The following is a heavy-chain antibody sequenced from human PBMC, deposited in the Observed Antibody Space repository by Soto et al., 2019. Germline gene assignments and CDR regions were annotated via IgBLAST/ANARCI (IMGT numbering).Heavy chain of an antibody. CDR1: GYSFTSYL. J-gene: IGHJ6*02. V-gene: IGHV5-51*01. CDR3: ARPLTTSSSSDQYAMDV. CDR2: IYPGDSDT. D-gene: IGHD6-6*01. Sequence: PGESLKISFKGSGYSFTSYLICWVRQMPVKGLEWMGIIYPGDSDTRYSPSFQGQVTISADKSISTAYLQWSSLKASDTAMYYCARPLTTSSSSDQYAMDVRGQGTTVNVSS.